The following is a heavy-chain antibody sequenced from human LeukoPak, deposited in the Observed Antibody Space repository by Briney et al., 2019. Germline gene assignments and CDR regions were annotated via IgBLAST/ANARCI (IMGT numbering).Heavy chain of an antibody. Sequence: SVKVSCKASGYTFTSYGISWVRQAPGQGLEWMGGIIPIFGTANYAQKFQGRVTITTDESTSTAYMELSSLRSEDTAVYYCARDRLNAYGSGSYYDYWGQGTLVTVSS. V-gene: IGHV1-69*05. D-gene: IGHD3-10*01. CDR2: IIPIFGTA. J-gene: IGHJ4*02. CDR3: ARDRLNAYGSGSYYDY. CDR1: GYTFTSYG.